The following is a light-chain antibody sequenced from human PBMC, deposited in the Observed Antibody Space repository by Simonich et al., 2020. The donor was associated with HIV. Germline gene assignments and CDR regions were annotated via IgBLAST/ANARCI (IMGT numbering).Light chain of an antibody. V-gene: IGKV1-NL1*01. CDR3: QQLNSYPPFT. CDR2: DAS. Sequence: DIQMTQSPSSLSASVGDRVTITCRASQGISNSLAWYQQKPGKAPKLLLYDASRLESGVPSRFSGSGSGTDYTLTISSLQPEDFATYYCQQLNSYPPFTFGPGTKVDIK. J-gene: IGKJ3*01. CDR1: QGISNS.